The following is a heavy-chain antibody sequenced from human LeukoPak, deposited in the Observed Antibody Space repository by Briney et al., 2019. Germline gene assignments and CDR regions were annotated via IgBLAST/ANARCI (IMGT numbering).Heavy chain of an antibody. CDR2: IIPIFGTA. Sequence: SVKVSCKASGGTFSSYAISWVRQATGQGLEWMGGIIPIFGTANYAQKFQGRVTITADESTSTAYMELSSLRSEDTAVYYCASNPGIAAAGSVYNWFDPWGQGTLVTVSS. CDR1: GGTFSSYA. CDR3: ASNPGIAAAGSVYNWFDP. J-gene: IGHJ5*02. V-gene: IGHV1-69*01. D-gene: IGHD6-13*01.